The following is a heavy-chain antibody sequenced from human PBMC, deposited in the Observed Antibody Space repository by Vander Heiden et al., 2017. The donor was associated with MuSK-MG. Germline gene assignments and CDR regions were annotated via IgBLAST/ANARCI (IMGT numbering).Heavy chain of an antibody. CDR2: IYYSGST. V-gene: IGHV4-59*01. D-gene: IGHD2-21*02. CDR1: GGSISSYY. CDR3: ARRDSSLWYFDL. J-gene: IGHJ2*01. Sequence: QVQLQASGPGLVKPSETLSLTCTVSGGSISSYYWSWIRQPPGKGLEWIGYIYYSGSTNYNPSLKSRVTISVDTSKNQFSLKLSSVTAADTAVYYCARRDSSLWYFDLWGRGTLVTVSS.